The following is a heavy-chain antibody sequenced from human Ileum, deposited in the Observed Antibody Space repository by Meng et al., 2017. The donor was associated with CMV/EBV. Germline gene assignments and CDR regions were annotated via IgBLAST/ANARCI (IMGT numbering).Heavy chain of an antibody. CDR1: GASISAYF. CDR3: ATEKWAAAGYGAFDI. CDR2: FHTSGTT. V-gene: IGHV4-4*07. D-gene: IGHD6-13*01. Sequence: QVPPQESGPGLVKPSETLSLTCTVFGASISAYFCSWIRQPAGKGLECIGRFHTSGTTNYNPSLKSRVTMSVDSSKNQFSLNLSSVTAADTAVYYCATEKWAAAGYGAFDIWGQGTMVTVSS. J-gene: IGHJ3*02.